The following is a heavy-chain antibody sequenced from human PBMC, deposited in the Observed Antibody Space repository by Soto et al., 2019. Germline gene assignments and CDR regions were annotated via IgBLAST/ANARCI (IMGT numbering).Heavy chain of an antibody. V-gene: IGHV1-69*13. D-gene: IGHD2-15*01. J-gene: IGHJ6*02. CDR3: ARGVVVVVAATRGDYYYYYGMDV. Sequence: RASVKVSCKASGGTFSSYAISWVRQAPGQGLEWMGGIIPIFGTANYAQKFQGRVTITADESTSTAYMELSSLRSEDTAVYYCARGVVVVVAATRGDYYYYYGMDVWGQGTTVTVSS. CDR2: IIPIFGTA. CDR1: GGTFSSYA.